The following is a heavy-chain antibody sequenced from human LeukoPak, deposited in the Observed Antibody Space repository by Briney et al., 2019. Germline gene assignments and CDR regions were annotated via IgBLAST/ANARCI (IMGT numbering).Heavy chain of an antibody. CDR3: AKKGPSYYSALDY. CDR2: ISSSSSTI. J-gene: IGHJ4*02. V-gene: IGHV3-48*01. CDR1: GFTFSSYS. D-gene: IGHD3-10*01. Sequence: GGSLRLSCAASGFTFSSYSMNWVRQAPGKGLEWVSYISSSSSTIYYADSVKGRFTISRDNSKNTLYLQMNSLRAEDTAVYYCAKKGPSYYSALDYWGQGALVTVSS.